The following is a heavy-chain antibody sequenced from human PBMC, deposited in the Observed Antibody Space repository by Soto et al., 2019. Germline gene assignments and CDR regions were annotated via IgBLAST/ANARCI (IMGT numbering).Heavy chain of an antibody. V-gene: IGHV1-46*01. CDR2: INPSGGST. Sequence: ASVKVSCKASGYTFTSYYMHWVRQAPGQGLEWMGIINPSGGSTSYAQKFQGRVTMTADTSTSTVYMELSSLRSEDTAVYYCAREPGFEGDYSNAYYYYYYMDVWGKGTTVTVSS. D-gene: IGHD4-4*01. CDR3: AREPGFEGDYSNAYYYYYYMDV. CDR1: GYTFTSYY. J-gene: IGHJ6*03.